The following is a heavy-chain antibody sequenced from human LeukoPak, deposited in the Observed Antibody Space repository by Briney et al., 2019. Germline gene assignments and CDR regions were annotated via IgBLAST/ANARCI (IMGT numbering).Heavy chain of an antibody. Sequence: SETLSLTCTVSGGSISSSSYYWGWIRQPPGKGLEWIGSIYYSGSTYYNPSLKSRVTISVDTSKNQFSLKLSSVTAADTAVYYCARLFDYDSSGAYLDYWGQGTLVTVSS. D-gene: IGHD3-22*01. V-gene: IGHV4-39*01. J-gene: IGHJ4*02. CDR3: ARLFDYDSSGAYLDY. CDR1: GGSISSSSYY. CDR2: IYYSGST.